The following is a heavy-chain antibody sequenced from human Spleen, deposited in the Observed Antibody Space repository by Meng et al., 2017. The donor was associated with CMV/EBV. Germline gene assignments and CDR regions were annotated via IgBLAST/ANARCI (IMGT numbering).Heavy chain of an antibody. CDR1: GYTFSSYY. CDR3: ARDSGSGYFYYYYSGMDV. D-gene: IGHD3-3*01. CDR2: MNPGDGRT. Sequence: ASVKVSCKASGYTFSSYYMHWVRQAPGQGLEWMGIMNPGDGRTSHAQKFQGRVTMTRDRSTGTAHMELSSLRSEDTAVYYCARDSGSGYFYYYYSGMDVWGQGTTVTVSS. J-gene: IGHJ6*02. V-gene: IGHV1-46*01.